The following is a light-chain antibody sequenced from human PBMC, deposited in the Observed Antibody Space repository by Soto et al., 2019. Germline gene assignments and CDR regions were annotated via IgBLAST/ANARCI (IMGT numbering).Light chain of an antibody. Sequence: QAVVTQEPSLVVSPGGTVTLTCASSAGAVSTTNWPNWFQQKPGQAPRALIHSTDNKHAWTPARFSGSLLGGKAVLALSGAQPEDEAEYYCSLYYSGAHLVIGGGTKLTVL. CDR1: AGAVSTTNW. CDR2: STD. V-gene: IGLV7-43*01. J-gene: IGLJ2*01. CDR3: SLYYSGAHLV.